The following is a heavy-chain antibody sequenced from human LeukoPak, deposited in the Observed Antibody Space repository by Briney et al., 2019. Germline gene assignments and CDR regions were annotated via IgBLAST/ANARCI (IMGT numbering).Heavy chain of an antibody. V-gene: IGHV1-2*02. J-gene: IGHJ4*02. CDR2: INPNSGGT. CDR3: ARGALGFGIVGEPDY. D-gene: IGHD1-26*01. Sequence: ASVKVSCKASGYTFTGYYMHWVRQAPGQGLEWMGWINPNSGGTNYAQKFQGGVTMTRDTSISTAYMELSRLRSDDTAVYYCARGALGFGIVGEPDYWGQGTLVTVSS. CDR1: GYTFTGYY.